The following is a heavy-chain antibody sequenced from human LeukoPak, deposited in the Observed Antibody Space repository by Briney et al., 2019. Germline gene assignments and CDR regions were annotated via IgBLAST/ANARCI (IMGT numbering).Heavy chain of an antibody. D-gene: IGHD6-13*01. V-gene: IGHV3-30*04. Sequence: GGSLRLSCAASGFTFSSYAMHWVRQAPGKGLEWVAVISYDGSNTYYADSVKGQFTISRDNSKNTLYVQMNSLRAEDTAVYYCARDSSSSWYSLDYWGQGTLITVSS. CDR3: ARDSSSSWYSLDY. CDR2: ISYDGSNT. J-gene: IGHJ4*02. CDR1: GFTFSSYA.